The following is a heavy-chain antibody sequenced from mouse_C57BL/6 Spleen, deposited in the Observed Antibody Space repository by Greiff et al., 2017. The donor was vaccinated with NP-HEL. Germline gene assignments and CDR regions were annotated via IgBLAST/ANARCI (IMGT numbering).Heavy chain of an antibody. D-gene: IGHD1-1*01. CDR3: ARSEDYGSGYYYAMDY. CDR1: GYAFSSSW. CDR2: IYPGDGDT. Sequence: VQLQESGPELVKPGASVQISCKASGYAFSSSWMNWVKQRTGKGLEWIGRIYPGDGDTNYNGKFKGKATLTADKSSSTAYMQLSSLTSEDSAVYFCARSEDYGSGYYYAMDYWGQGTSVTVSS. J-gene: IGHJ4*01. V-gene: IGHV1-82*01.